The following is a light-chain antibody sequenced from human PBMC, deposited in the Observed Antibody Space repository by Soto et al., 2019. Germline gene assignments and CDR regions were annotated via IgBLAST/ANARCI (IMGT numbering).Light chain of an antibody. Sequence: IVLTQSPGTLSVSPGEIATLSCSASHSVSSNLAWYQQKPGQAPSLLIYGASTRATGTPARFSGSGSGTEFTVTISSLQSEDFAIYYCQQYDIWPPYTFGQGTKVDIK. CDR1: HSVSSN. J-gene: IGKJ2*01. CDR2: GAS. CDR3: QQYDIWPPYT. V-gene: IGKV3-15*01.